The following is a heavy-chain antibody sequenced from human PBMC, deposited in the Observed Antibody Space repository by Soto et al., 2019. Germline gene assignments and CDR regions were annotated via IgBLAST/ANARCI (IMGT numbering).Heavy chain of an antibody. Sequence: GGSLRLSCAASGFTFSSYAMHWVRQAPGKGLEWVSLISYDGSSKYYADSVKGRFAISRDNSKNTLYLQMNSLRAEDTAVYYTVRGWTFSDYWGQGILVTGSS. CDR2: ISYDGSSK. CDR1: GFTFSSYA. CDR3: VRGWTFSDY. V-gene: IGHV3-30*09. D-gene: IGHD6-19*01. J-gene: IGHJ4*02.